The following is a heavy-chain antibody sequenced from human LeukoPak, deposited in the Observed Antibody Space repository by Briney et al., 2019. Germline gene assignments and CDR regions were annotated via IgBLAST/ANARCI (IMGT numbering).Heavy chain of an antibody. V-gene: IGHV4-39*01. D-gene: IGHD5-18*01. CDR3: ARGSYGYDP. CDR1: GASISSSSYD. CDR2: IYYSGST. J-gene: IGHJ5*02. Sequence: SETLSLTCTVSGASISSSSYDWGWIRQPPGKGLEWIGSIYYSGSTYYNPSLKSRVTISVDTSKNQFSLKLSSVTAADTAVYYCARGSYGYDPWGQGTLVTVSS.